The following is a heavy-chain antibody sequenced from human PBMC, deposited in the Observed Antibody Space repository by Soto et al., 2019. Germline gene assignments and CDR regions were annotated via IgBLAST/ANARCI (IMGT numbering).Heavy chain of an antibody. V-gene: IGHV3-23*01. CDR1: GFTFSSYA. Sequence: EVQLLESGGGLVQPGGSLRLSCAASGFTFSSYAMSWVRQDPGKGLEWVSAISGSGGSTYYADSVKGRSTISRDNSKNTLYLQMNSLRAEATAVYYCAKVTAIRPYYFDYWGQGTLVTVSS. CDR2: ISGSGGST. J-gene: IGHJ4*02. CDR3: AKVTAIRPYYFDY. D-gene: IGHD2-21*02.